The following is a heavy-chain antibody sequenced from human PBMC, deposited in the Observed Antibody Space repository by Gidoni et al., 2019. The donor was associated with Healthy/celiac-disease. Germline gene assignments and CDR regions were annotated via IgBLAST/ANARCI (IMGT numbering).Heavy chain of an antibody. CDR3: ARGGLRFLEWLHPYYFDY. CDR1: GGTFSSYA. J-gene: IGHJ4*02. Sequence: QVQLVQSGAEVKKPGSSVKVSCKASGGTFSSYAISWVRQAPGQGLEWMGGIIPIFGTANYAQKFQGRVTITADESTSTAYMELSSLRSEDTAVYYCARGGLRFLEWLHPYYFDYWGQGTLVTVSS. V-gene: IGHV1-69*01. D-gene: IGHD3-3*01. CDR2: IIPIFGTA.